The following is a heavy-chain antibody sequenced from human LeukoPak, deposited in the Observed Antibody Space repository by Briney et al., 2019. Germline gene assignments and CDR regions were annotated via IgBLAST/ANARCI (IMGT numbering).Heavy chain of an antibody. CDR1: GFTFRNYG. Sequence: GGSLRLSCAASGFTFRNYGMHWVRQAPGKGLEWVALIWYDGSNQDYADSVRGRFTVSRDNSKNTLYLQMNSLRVEDTAVYYCATVRTTWYFDLWGRGTLVTVSS. J-gene: IGHJ2*01. CDR2: IWYDGSNQ. D-gene: IGHD1-26*01. V-gene: IGHV3-33*01. CDR3: ATVRTTWYFDL.